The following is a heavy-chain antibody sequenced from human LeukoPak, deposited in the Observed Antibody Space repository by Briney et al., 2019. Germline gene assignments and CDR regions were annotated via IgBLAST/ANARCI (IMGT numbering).Heavy chain of an antibody. CDR3: ARGGWGYFDY. D-gene: IGHD3-16*01. CDR1: GGSFRGYY. CDR2: INHSGST. Sequence: SETLSLTCAVYGGSFRGYYWSWIRQPPGKGLEWIGEINHSGSTNYNPSLKSRVTISVDTSKNQFSLKLSSVTAADTAVYYCARGGWGYFDYWGQGTLVTVSS. J-gene: IGHJ4*02. V-gene: IGHV4-34*01.